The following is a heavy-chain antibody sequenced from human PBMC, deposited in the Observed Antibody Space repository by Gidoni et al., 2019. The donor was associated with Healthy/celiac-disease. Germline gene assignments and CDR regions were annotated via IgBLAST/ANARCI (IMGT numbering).Heavy chain of an antibody. J-gene: IGHJ6*03. CDR1: GFTFSSYS. CDR2: ISSSSSTI. CDR3: ARDAAYYDFWSGPALDV. V-gene: IGHV3-48*02. Sequence: EVQLVESGGGLVQPGGSLRLSCAASGFTFSSYSMNWVRQAPGKGLEWVSYISSSSSTIYYADSVKGRFTISRDNAKNSLYLQMNSLRDEDTAVYYCARDAAYYDFWSGPALDVWGKGTTVTVSS. D-gene: IGHD3-3*01.